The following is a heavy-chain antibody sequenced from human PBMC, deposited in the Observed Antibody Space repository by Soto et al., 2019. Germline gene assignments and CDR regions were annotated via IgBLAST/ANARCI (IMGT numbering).Heavy chain of an antibody. CDR2: ISGSGGST. V-gene: IGHV3-23*01. J-gene: IGHJ6*02. Sequence: GGSLRLSCAASGFTFSSYAMSWVRQAPGKGLEWVSAISGSGGSTYYADSVKGRFTISRDNSKNTLYLQMNSLRAEDTAVYYCARMIQTYYYDSSGPPYYYYYGMDVRGQGTTVTVSS. CDR3: ARMIQTYYYDSSGPPYYYYYGMDV. D-gene: IGHD3-22*01. CDR1: GFTFSSYA.